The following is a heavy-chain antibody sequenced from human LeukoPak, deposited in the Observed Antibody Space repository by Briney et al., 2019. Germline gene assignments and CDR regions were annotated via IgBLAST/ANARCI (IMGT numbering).Heavy chain of an antibody. Sequence: SETLSLTCTVSGGSISSYYWSWIRQPPGKGLEWIGYIYYSGSTNYNPSLKSRVTISVDTSKNQFSLKLSSVTAADTAVYYCARLAYDFWSGYYTRVFDYWGQGTLVTASS. J-gene: IGHJ4*02. V-gene: IGHV4-59*08. CDR1: GGSISSYY. CDR3: ARLAYDFWSGYYTRVFDY. D-gene: IGHD3-3*01. CDR2: IYYSGST.